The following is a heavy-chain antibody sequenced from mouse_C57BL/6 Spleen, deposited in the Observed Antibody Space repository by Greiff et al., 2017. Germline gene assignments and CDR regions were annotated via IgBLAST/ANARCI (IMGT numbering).Heavy chain of an antibody. Sequence: VQLQQSGAELVKPGASVKISCKASGYAFSSYWMNWVKQRPGKGLEWIGQIYPGDGDTNYNGKFKGKATLTADKASSTAYMQLSSLTSEDSAVYFCARPGSSRYFDVGGTGTTVTVSS. D-gene: IGHD1-1*01. V-gene: IGHV1-80*01. J-gene: IGHJ1*03. CDR1: GYAFSSYW. CDR3: ARPGSSRYFDV. CDR2: IYPGDGDT.